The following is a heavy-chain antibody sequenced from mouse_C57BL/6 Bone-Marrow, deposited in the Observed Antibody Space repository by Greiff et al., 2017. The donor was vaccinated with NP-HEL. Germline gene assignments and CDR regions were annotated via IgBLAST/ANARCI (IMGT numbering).Heavy chain of an antibody. D-gene: IGHD2-12*01. CDR1: GFTFSSYA. CDR3: TRVYYSGYAMDY. J-gene: IGHJ4*01. V-gene: IGHV5-9-1*02. CDR2: ISSGGDYI. Sequence: EVKLVESGEGLVKPGGSLKLSCAASGFTFSSYAMSWVRQTPEKRLEWVAYISSGGDYIYYADTVKGRFTISRDNARNTLYLQMSSLKSEDTAMYYCTRVYYSGYAMDYWGQGTSVTVSS.